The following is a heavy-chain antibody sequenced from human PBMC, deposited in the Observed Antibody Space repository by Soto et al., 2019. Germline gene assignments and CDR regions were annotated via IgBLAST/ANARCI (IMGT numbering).Heavy chain of an antibody. Sequence: QVQLVQSGAEVKKPGASVKVSCKASGYTFTSYGISWVRQAPGQGLEWMGWISAYNGNTNYAQKLQGRVTMTTDTSTSTAYLELRSLRSDDTAVYYCARDLIYYDSSGLIDYWGQGTLVTVSS. CDR3: ARDLIYYDSSGLIDY. CDR2: ISAYNGNT. CDR1: GYTFTSYG. V-gene: IGHV1-18*01. D-gene: IGHD3-22*01. J-gene: IGHJ4*02.